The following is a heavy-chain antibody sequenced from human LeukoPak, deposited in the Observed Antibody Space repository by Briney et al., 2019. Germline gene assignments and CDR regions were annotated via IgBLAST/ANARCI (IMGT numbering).Heavy chain of an antibody. CDR2: ISYDGSNK. Sequence: PGGSLRLSCAASGFTFSSYAMSWVRQAPGKGLEWVAVISYDGSNKDYADSVKGRFTISRDNSKNTLYLQMNSLRAEDTAVYYCARDNDCSSTSCYVGFDYWGQGTLVTVSS. CDR3: ARDNDCSSTSCYVGFDY. CDR1: GFTFSSYA. D-gene: IGHD2-2*01. J-gene: IGHJ4*02. V-gene: IGHV3-30*04.